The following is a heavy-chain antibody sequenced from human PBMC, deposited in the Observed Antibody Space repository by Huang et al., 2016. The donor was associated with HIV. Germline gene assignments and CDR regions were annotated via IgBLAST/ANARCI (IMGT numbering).Heavy chain of an antibody. CDR3: ATDYFDSSGNGAFDI. CDR2: SSAYKGNS. V-gene: IGHV1-18*01. Sequence: QVQLVQSGAEVKKPGASVKVSCKASGYTFTNYVISWVRQAPGQGLEWMGWSSAYKGNSNYAQKFQGRVTMTTDTSTTTVYMELRNLRSDDTAVYYCATDYFDSSGNGAFDIWGQGTMVTVSS. D-gene: IGHD3-22*01. CDR1: GYTFTNYV. J-gene: IGHJ3*02.